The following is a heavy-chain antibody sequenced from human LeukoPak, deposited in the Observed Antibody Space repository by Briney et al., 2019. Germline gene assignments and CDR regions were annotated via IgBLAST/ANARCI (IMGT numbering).Heavy chain of an antibody. Sequence: PGGSLRLSCAASGFAFSNYNMNWVRQAPGKGLEWVSYISGSGITTYYADSVKGRFTISRDNAKNSLYLQMDSLRGEDTAVYYCAREVGANVDYWGQGTLVTVSS. V-gene: IGHV3-48*04. D-gene: IGHD1-26*01. J-gene: IGHJ4*02. CDR3: AREVGANVDY. CDR2: ISGSGITT. CDR1: GFAFSNYN.